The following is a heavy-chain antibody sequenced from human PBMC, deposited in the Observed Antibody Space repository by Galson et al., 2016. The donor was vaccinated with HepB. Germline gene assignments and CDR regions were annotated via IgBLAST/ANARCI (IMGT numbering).Heavy chain of an antibody. V-gene: IGHV1-8*02. J-gene: IGHJ3*02. Sequence: SVKVSCKASGYTFTHYGLNWVRQAPGQGLEWMGWISTDNDNTNYAQKFQGRVTMTRNTSITTGNMELSSLRSEDSAVYYCARNVGTYGDAFDIWGQGTMVTVSS. D-gene: IGHD3-16*01. CDR2: ISTDNDNT. CDR1: GYTFTHYG. CDR3: ARNVGTYGDAFDI.